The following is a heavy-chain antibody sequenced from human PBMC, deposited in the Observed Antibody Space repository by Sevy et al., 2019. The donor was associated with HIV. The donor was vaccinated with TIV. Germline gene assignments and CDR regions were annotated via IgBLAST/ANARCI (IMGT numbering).Heavy chain of an antibody. CDR3: ARESYDFWTGPVDYDYGMDL. J-gene: IGHJ6*02. CDR1: AYTFSDSGYY. D-gene: IGHD3-3*01. Sequence: ASVKVSCKASAYTFSDSGYYVHWVRQAPGQGLEWMGWINPKSGATNYAQKFQGRVTMTRDTSVSTANMELSRLTSDDTAVYYCARESYDFWTGPVDYDYGMDLWGQGTTVTVSS. V-gene: IGHV1-2*02. CDR2: INPKSGAT.